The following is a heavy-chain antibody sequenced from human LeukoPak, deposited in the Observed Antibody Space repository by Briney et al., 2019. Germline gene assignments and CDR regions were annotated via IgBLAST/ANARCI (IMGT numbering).Heavy chain of an antibody. CDR3: ARGETYSFDH. Sequence: SETLSLTCTVSGGSISGYSWSWIRQPPGKGLQWIGYIHYSGTTNYNPSLRSRVTISLDTSKNQFSLKLSSVTAADTAVYYCARGETYSFDHWGQGTLVTVSS. CDR1: GGSISGYS. CDR2: IHYSGTT. V-gene: IGHV4-59*08. D-gene: IGHD2-15*01. J-gene: IGHJ4*02.